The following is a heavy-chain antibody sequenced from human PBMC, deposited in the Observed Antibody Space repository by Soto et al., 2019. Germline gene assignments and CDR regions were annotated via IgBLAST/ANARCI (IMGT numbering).Heavy chain of an antibody. CDR1: GGSFSNHY. CDR3: TRANWYSEY. CDR2: IYYNGNT. D-gene: IGHD7-27*01. J-gene: IGHJ4*02. Sequence: QVQLQGSGPGLVKPSETLSLTCIVSGGSFSNHYWSWIRQPPGKGLEWIGYIYYNGNTNYNPSLKSQVTMSVDTSRNQNSLKLTTVTASDKAVYYCTRANWYSEYWGQGTLVTVSS. V-gene: IGHV4-59*11.